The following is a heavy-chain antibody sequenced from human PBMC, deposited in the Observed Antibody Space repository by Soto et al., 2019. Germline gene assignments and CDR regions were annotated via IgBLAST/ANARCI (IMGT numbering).Heavy chain of an antibody. CDR2: IYYSGST. CDR3: ARVGVYYYEFPS. CDR1: GGSISSYY. Sequence: QVQLQESGPGLVKPSETLSLTCTVSGGSISSYYWSWIRQPPGKGLERIGYIYYSGSTNYNPSLMSRVTRAVAXSKHQFSLKLSSVTAADTAVYYCARVGVYYYEFPSWGQGTLVTVSS. D-gene: IGHD3-22*01. V-gene: IGHV4-59*01. J-gene: IGHJ4*02.